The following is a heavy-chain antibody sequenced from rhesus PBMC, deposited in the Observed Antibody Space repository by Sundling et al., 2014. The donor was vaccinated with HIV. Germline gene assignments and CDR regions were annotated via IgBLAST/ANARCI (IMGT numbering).Heavy chain of an antibody. CDR2: ITYSGST. D-gene: IGHD6-31*01. J-gene: IGHJ6*01. V-gene: IGHV4-122*02. CDR3: ARVYPSSGWYDGLDS. CDR1: GGSISSDHYY. Sequence: QVQLQESGPGLVKPSETLSLTCAVSGGSISSDHYYWNWIRQPPGKGLEWIGYITYSGSTSYNPSLKRRVTISRDTSKNLFSLKLNSVTAADTAVYYCARVYPSSGWYDGLDSWGQGVVVIVSS.